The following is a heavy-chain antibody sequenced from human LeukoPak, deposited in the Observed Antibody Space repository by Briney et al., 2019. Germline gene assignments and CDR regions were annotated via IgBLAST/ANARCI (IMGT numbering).Heavy chain of an antibody. CDR1: GFTFSSYA. Sequence: GGSLRLSCAASGFTFSSYAMHWVRQAPGKGLEWVAVISYDGRNKYYTDSVKGRFPISRDNSKNTLYLQMNSLRAEDTAVYYCARGDDYWGQGTLVTVSS. CDR2: ISYDGRNK. V-gene: IGHV3-30*04. J-gene: IGHJ4*02. CDR3: ARGDDY.